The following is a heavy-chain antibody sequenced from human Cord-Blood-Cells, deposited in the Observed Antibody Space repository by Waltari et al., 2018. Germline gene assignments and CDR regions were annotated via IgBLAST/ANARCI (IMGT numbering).Heavy chain of an antibody. D-gene: IGHD6-13*01. Sequence: QVQLVQSGAEVKKPGASVKVSCKASGYTFTSYAMHWVRQAPGQRREWMGWINAGNGNTKYSQKFQGRVTITRDTSASTAYMELSSLRSEDTAVYYCARDVRRYSSSWYYYYGMDVWGQGTTVTVSS. CDR3: ARDVRRYSSSWYYYYGMDV. CDR1: GYTFTSYA. CDR2: INAGNGNT. J-gene: IGHJ6*02. V-gene: IGHV1-3*01.